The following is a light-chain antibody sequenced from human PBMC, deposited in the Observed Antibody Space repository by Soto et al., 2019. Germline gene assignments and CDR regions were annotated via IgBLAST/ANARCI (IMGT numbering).Light chain of an antibody. CDR1: TGAVTSGHS. Sequence: QTVVTQEPSLTVTPGETVTLTCGSSTGAVTSGHSPYWIQQKPGQAPRTLIYDTSNKHSWTPARFSGSLLGGKAALTLSGAQPEDEADYFCSLFYGAPRVFGGGTKLTVL. V-gene: IGLV7-46*01. CDR2: DTS. CDR3: SLFYGAPRV. J-gene: IGLJ3*02.